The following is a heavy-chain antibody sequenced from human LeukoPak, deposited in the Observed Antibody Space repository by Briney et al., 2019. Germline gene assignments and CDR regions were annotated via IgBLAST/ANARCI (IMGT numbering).Heavy chain of an antibody. CDR2: IIDTGST. D-gene: IGHD1-26*01. V-gene: IGHV4-34*01. Sequence: SETLSLTCAVHGGSFSGYYWTWIRQPPGKGLEWIGEIIDTGSTKYTSSLKSRVTISLDTSKNQFSLKLGSMTAADSAVYYCARGRWGGIVYWGQGSLVTVSS. J-gene: IGHJ4*02. CDR1: GGSFSGYY. CDR3: ARGRWGGIVY.